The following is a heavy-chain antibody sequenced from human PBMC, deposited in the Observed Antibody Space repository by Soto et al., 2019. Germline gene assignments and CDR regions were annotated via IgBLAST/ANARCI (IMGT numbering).Heavy chain of an antibody. D-gene: IGHD4-4*01. CDR2: ISYDGSHK. CDR3: AKRRGDHSNYSWGIDV. Sequence: GGSLRLSCAASGFPFSRSSMHWVRQAPGKGLVWVTVISYDGSHKYYADSVKGRFTISRDNSKNTVYLEMNSLRDEDTAVYYCAKRRGDHSNYSWGIDVWGQGTTVTVSS. CDR1: GFPFSRSS. J-gene: IGHJ6*02. V-gene: IGHV3-30*18.